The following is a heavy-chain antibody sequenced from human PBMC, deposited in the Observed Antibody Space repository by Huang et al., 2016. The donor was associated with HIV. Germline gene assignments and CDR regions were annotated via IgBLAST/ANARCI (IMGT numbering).Heavy chain of an antibody. CDR3: ARDPRIQSWLNFFDY. D-gene: IGHD3-22*01. V-gene: IGHV3-74*01. CDR2: SNSDGSST. CDR1: GFSISSYW. J-gene: IGHJ4*02. Sequence: EVQLVESGGGLVQPGGSLRLSCAASGFSISSYWMHWVRQAPGKGLVLVSRSNSDGSSTSYADSVKGRFTIARDNAKNTLYLQMNSLRAEDTAVYYCARDPRIQSWLNFFDYWGQGTLVSVSS.